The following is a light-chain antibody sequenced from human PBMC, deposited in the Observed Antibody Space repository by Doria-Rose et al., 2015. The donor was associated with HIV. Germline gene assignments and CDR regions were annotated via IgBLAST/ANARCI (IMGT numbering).Light chain of an antibody. V-gene: IGKV1-39*01. CDR2: GAS. CDR1: QGLRTY. J-gene: IGKJ3*01. Sequence: DIQVTQSPSSLSASVGDRVTITCRASQGLRTYLNWYQQKPGKAPQLLIYGASGLQSGVPSRFTGGGSGTEFTLTIRGLQPEDFGAYFCQQNYSPPFTGGPGTTVHFK. CDR3: QQNYSPPFT.